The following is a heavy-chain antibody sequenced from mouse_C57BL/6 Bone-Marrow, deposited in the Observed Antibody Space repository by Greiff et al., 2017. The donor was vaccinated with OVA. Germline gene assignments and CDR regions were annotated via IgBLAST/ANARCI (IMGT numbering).Heavy chain of an antibody. CDR2: VHPYNGST. CDR3: ARAWTETEFAY. J-gene: IGHJ3*01. Sequence: EVQLQQPGPVLVKPGPSVKISCKASGFTFTDYYMHWVKQSPGQSLEWIGLVHPYNGSTSYNQKFKGKATLTVDTSSSTAYMELNSLTSEDSAVYDCARAWTETEFAYWGQGTLVTVSA. V-gene: IGHV1-36*01. CDR1: GFTFTDYY.